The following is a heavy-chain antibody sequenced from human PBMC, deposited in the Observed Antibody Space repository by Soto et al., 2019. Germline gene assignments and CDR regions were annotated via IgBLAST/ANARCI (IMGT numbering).Heavy chain of an antibody. CDR2: IGTSSSYT. Sequence: QEQLVESGGDLVKPGGSLRLSCAASGFPFSDYYMSWIRQAPGKGLEWVSSIGTSSSYTSYADSVKGRFTISRDNAKNSLYLQMNSLRADDTAVYYCARRRPTGYYNFWGLGTLVTVSA. D-gene: IGHD3-9*01. CDR3: ARRRPTGYYNF. V-gene: IGHV3-11*05. J-gene: IGHJ4*02. CDR1: GFPFSDYY.